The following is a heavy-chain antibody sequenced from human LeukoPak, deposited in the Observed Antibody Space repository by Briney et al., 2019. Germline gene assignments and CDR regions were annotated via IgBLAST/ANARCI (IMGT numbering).Heavy chain of an antibody. D-gene: IGHD1/OR15-1a*01. Sequence: GGSLRLSCAASGFTFSSYGMHWVRQAPGKGLEWVAFIRYDGSNKYYADSVKGRFTISRDNSKNTLYLQMNSLRAEDTAVYYCAKDRLEHHYYYHYMDVWGKGTTVTVSS. V-gene: IGHV3-30*02. CDR3: AKDRLEHHYYYHYMDV. J-gene: IGHJ6*03. CDR1: GFTFSSYG. CDR2: IRYDGSNK.